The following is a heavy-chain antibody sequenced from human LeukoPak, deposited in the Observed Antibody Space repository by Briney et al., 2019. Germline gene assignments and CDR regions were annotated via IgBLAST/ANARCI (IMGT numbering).Heavy chain of an antibody. D-gene: IGHD6-19*01. CDR1: GFTLSSYE. CDR3: ARSSGWYGVS. CDR2: IDYSGGST. Sequence: GGSLRLSCTASGFTLSSYEMSWIRQAPGKGLEWVSSIDYSGGSTYYADSVKGRFTISRDNSKNTLYLQLNSLRGDDTAVYYCARSSGWYGVSWGQGTLVTVSS. J-gene: IGHJ4*02. V-gene: IGHV3-23*01.